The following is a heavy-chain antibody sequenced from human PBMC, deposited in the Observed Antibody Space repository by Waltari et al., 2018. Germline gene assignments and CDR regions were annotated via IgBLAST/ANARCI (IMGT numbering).Heavy chain of an antibody. D-gene: IGHD3-10*01. Sequence: QVQLVQSGAEVKKPGASVKVSCKASGYTFTGYYMHWVRQAPGQGLEWMGRINPNSGGTNYAQKFQGRVTMTRDTSISTAYMGLSRLRSDDTAVYYCARDGTPGTVRGITMVQESPYYYYGMDVWGQGTTVTVSS. CDR1: GYTFTGYY. V-gene: IGHV1-2*06. CDR2: INPNSGGT. J-gene: IGHJ6*02. CDR3: ARDGTPGTVRGITMVQESPYYYYGMDV.